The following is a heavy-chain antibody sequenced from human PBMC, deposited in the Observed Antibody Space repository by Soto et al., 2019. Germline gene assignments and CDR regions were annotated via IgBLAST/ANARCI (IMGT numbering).Heavy chain of an antibody. CDR3: SRDRHWGDSSGYYSGYFDF. CDR1: GDTFTSYA. CDR2: INAGNGNT. Sequence: VPLVQSGAEVKKPGASVKVSCKASGDTFTSYAMHWVRQAPGPRLEWMGWINAGNGNTEYSQKFQGRVTITRDISASTAYMELSSLRSEDAAVYYCSRDRHWGDSSGYYSGYFDFWGQGTLVTVSS. V-gene: IGHV1-3*01. J-gene: IGHJ4*02. D-gene: IGHD3-22*01.